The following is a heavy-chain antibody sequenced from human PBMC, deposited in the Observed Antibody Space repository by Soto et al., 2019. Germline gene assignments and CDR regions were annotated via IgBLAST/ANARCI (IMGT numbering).Heavy chain of an antibody. CDR2: INHSGST. CDR1: GGSFSGYY. V-gene: IGHV4-34*01. Sequence: SETLSLTCAVYGGSFSGYYWSWIRQPPGKGPEWIGEINHSGSTNYNPSLKSRVTISVDTSKNQFSLKLSSVTAADTAVYYCARARLQYNKTNWFDPWGQGTLVTVSS. CDR3: ARARLQYNKTNWFDP. D-gene: IGHD4-4*01. J-gene: IGHJ5*02.